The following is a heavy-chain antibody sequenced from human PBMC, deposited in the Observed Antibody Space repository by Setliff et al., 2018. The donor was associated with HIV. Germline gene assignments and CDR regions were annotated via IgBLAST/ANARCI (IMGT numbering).Heavy chain of an antibody. J-gene: IGHJ4*02. CDR1: GFTFSGYA. V-gene: IGHV3-30*04. CDR3: AKDHGLVPLGEFDY. Sequence: SLRLSCAASGFTFSGYAMHWVRQAPGKGLEWVAVISYDGSNKYYADSVKGRFTISRDNSKNTLYLQMNSLRVEDTAVYYCAKDHGLVPLGEFDYWGQGTLVTVSS. CDR2: ISYDGSNK. D-gene: IGHD3-16*01.